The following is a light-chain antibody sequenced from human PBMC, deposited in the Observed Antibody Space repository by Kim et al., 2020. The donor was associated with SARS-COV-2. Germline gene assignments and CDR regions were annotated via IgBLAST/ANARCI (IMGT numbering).Light chain of an antibody. Sequence: DIQMTQSPSSLSASVGDRVTITCQASQDISNHLNWYQQKPGKAPKLLIYDASNLETGVPSRFSGSGSGTDFTFTISSLQPEDIGTYYCQHYDNLPYTFGQGTKLEI. V-gene: IGKV1-33*01. CDR2: DAS. CDR1: QDISNH. CDR3: QHYDNLPYT. J-gene: IGKJ2*01.